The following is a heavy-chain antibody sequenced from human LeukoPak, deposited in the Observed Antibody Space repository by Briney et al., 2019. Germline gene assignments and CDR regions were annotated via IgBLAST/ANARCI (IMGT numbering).Heavy chain of an antibody. V-gene: IGHV4-4*07. CDR3: ARLKFYDSTGYSPGYYMDV. Sequence: SETLSLTCTVSGGSIISNYWSWIRQSAGTGLEWIGRIYGSGITDYNPSLKSRVTMSLDTSRKQFSLRLTSVTAADTAVYYCARLKFYDSTGYSPGYYMDVWGKGTTVSVFS. CDR2: IYGSGIT. CDR1: GGSIISNY. J-gene: IGHJ6*03. D-gene: IGHD3-22*01.